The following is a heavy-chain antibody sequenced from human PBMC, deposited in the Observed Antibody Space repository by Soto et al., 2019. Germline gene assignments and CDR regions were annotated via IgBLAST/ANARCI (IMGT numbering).Heavy chain of an antibody. Sequence: EVQLVQSGAEVKKPGESLRISCKGSGYSFTSYWISWVRQMPGKGLEWMGRIAPSDSYTNYSPSFQGHVTISADKSISTAYLQCSSLKASDTAMYYCAIHGVDIVATTPQQLVPGADAFDIWGQGTMVTVSS. D-gene: IGHD5-12*01. CDR3: AIHGVDIVATTPQQLVPGADAFDI. CDR2: IAPSDSYT. J-gene: IGHJ3*02. CDR1: GYSFTSYW. V-gene: IGHV5-10-1*03.